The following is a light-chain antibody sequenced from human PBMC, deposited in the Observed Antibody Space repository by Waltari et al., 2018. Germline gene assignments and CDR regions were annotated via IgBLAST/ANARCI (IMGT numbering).Light chain of an antibody. CDR1: QRVSNY. CDR3: QQYIDWPQYT. Sequence: DIVITHSPAIMSVSPVERVTLSCRASQRVSNYLAWYQQVPGQAPRLLIYGAHTRATGGPDRFSGSGSGTDFTLTVSSLQSEDFGVYYCQQYIDWPQYTFGQGTKLEIK. CDR2: GAH. V-gene: IGKV3-15*01. J-gene: IGKJ2*01.